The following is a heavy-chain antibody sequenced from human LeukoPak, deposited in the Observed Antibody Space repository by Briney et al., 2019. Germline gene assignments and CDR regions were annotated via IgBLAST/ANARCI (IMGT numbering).Heavy chain of an antibody. Sequence: VWALRLSCAASGFTFSSYSMNWVRQAPGKGLEWVSYIRSSSSTIYYADSVKGRFTISRDNDKNSLYLQLNSLRAEHTAVYYCARITYYYGSASYVDFDYWGQGTLVTVSS. J-gene: IGHJ4*02. CDR1: GFTFSSYS. CDR2: IRSSSSTI. D-gene: IGHD3-10*01. CDR3: ARITYYYGSASYVDFDY. V-gene: IGHV3-48*04.